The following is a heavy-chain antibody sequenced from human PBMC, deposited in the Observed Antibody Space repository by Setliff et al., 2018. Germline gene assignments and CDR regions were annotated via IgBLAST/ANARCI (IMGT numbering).Heavy chain of an antibody. J-gene: IGHJ5*02. CDR1: GFIFSNYW. CDR3: ARDPSPGGQLLPDL. Sequence: GGSLRLSCEASGFIFSNYWMHWVRQVPGEGPVWVSRIDSDSRSISYADSVKGRFSISRDNRKNTVYLQMNRVRADDTALYYCARDPSPGGQLLPDLWGQGTLVTVSS. D-gene: IGHD3-10*01. V-gene: IGHV3-74*01. CDR2: IDSDSRSI.